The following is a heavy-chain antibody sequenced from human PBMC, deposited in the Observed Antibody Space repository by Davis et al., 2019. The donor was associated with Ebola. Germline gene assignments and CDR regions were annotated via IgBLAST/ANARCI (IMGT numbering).Heavy chain of an antibody. J-gene: IGHJ3*02. CDR1: GYSFTSYW. Sequence: GESLKISCKGSGYSFTSYWIGWVRQMPGKGLEWMGIIYPGDSDTRYSPSFQGQVTISADKSISTAYLQWSSLKASDTAMYYCARRCGGDCYLYDGFDIWGPGTVVTVSS. CDR2: IYPGDSDT. CDR3: ARRCGGDCYLYDGFDI. V-gene: IGHV5-51*01. D-gene: IGHD2-21*01.